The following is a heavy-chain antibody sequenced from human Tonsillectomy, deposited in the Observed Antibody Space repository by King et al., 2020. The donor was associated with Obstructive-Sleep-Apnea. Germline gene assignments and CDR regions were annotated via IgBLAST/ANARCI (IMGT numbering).Heavy chain of an antibody. V-gene: IGHV4-39*07. CDR1: GGSISSSTYF. CDR2: IYYSGST. D-gene: IGHD3-9*01. Sequence: QLQESGPGLVKPSETLSLTCTVSGGSISSSTYFWGWIRQPPGKGLEWIGCIYYSGSTYYNPSLKSRVTISVDTSKNQFSLKLSSVTDADTHVYYCARVTTYYDILTGYPSHGMDVWGQGTTVTVSS. J-gene: IGHJ6*02. CDR3: ARVTTYYDILTGYPSHGMDV.